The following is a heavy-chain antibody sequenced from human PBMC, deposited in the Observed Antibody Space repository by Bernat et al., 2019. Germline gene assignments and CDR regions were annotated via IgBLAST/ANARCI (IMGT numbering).Heavy chain of an antibody. D-gene: IGHD6-13*01. CDR1: GFTFTNAW. CDR2: IKSKTDGGAT. V-gene: IGHV3-15*07. Sequence: EVQLVESGGGLIKPGGSLRLSCAASGFTFTNAWMNWVRQAPGKGLEWVGRIKSKTDGGATDYAAPVKGRFTISRDDSKNTVYLKMNSLKTEDTAVYYCTTRSDSSRTLTDWGQGTLVTVSS. CDR3: TTRSDSSRTLTD. J-gene: IGHJ4*02.